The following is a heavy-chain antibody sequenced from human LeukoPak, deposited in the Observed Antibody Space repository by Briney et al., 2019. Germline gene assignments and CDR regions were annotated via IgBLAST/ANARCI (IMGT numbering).Heavy chain of an antibody. V-gene: IGHV4-59*05. CDR2: IYYSGST. CDR1: GGSISSDY. D-gene: IGHD2-15*01. Sequence: SETLSLTCSVSGGSISSDYWSWIRQPPGKGLEWIGSIYYSGSTYYAPSLKSRVTISVDTSKNQFSLKLSSVTAADTAVYYCARLPTDLQAFDYWGQGTLVTVSS. CDR3: ARLPTDLQAFDY. J-gene: IGHJ4*02.